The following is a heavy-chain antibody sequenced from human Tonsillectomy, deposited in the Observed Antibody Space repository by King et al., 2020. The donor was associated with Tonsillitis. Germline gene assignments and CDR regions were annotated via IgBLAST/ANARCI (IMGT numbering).Heavy chain of an antibody. J-gene: IGHJ3*02. CDR3: ASIYNSGYYAFDI. Sequence: QLQESGPGLVKPSETLSLTCTVSGGSISSSSYYWGWIRQPPGKGLEWIVSMYYSGSTSYNSSLKSRVTISVDTSKNQFSLKLSSVTAADTAVYYCASIYNSGYYAFDIWGQGTMVTVSS. CDR1: GGSISSSSYY. V-gene: IGHV4-39*01. CDR2: MYYSGST. D-gene: IGHD1-1*01.